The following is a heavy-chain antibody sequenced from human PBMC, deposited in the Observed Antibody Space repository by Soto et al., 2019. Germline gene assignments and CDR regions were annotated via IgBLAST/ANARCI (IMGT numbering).Heavy chain of an antibody. V-gene: IGHV3-30-3*01. D-gene: IGHD6-13*01. CDR1: GFSFSSYT. J-gene: IGHJ4*02. CDR2: ISYDGGNK. CDR3: AKDPRPIAAPYYFDY. Sequence: PGGSLRLSCAAFGFSFSSYTMHWVRQAPGKGLEWVAVISYDGGNKYYADSVQGRFTISRDNSKNTLYLQMNSLRAKDTAVYHCAKDPRPIAAPYYFDYWGQGTLVTVSS.